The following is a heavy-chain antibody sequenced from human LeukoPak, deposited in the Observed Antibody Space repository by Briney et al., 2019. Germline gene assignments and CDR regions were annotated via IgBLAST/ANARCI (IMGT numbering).Heavy chain of an antibody. Sequence: GRSLRLSCAASGFTFSSYAMHWVRQAPGNGLEWVAVISYDGSNKYYADSVKGRFTISRDNSKNTLYLQMNSLRAEDTAVYYCARDISYGSGSYYNAFDYWGQGTLVTVSS. CDR3: ARDISYGSGSYYNAFDY. CDR1: GFTFSSYA. J-gene: IGHJ4*02. V-gene: IGHV3-30-3*01. D-gene: IGHD3-10*01. CDR2: ISYDGSNK.